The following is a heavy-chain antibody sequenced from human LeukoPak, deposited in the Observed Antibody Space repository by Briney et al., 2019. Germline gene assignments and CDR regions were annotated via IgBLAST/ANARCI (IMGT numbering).Heavy chain of an antibody. CDR2: INPNSGGT. Sequence: ASVKVSCKASGYTFTGYYMHWVRQAPGQGLEWMGWINPNSGGTNYAQKFQGRVTMTRDTSISPAYMELSRLGSDDTAVYYCARGYCSSTSCWDWFDPWGQGTLVTVSS. CDR3: ARGYCSSTSCWDWFDP. D-gene: IGHD2-2*01. J-gene: IGHJ5*02. CDR1: GYTFTGYY. V-gene: IGHV1-2*02.